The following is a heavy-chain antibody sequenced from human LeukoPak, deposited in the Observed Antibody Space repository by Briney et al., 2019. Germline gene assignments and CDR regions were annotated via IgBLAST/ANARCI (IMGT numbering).Heavy chain of an antibody. CDR3: ARITDRTIFGEIMHGFDI. CDR2: VHYSGST. Sequence: SETLSLTCAVYGGSFSGYYWTWIRQSPGRGLEWIGEVHYSGSTNYNPSLKSRGTISVDTSNNQFSLKLSSVTAADTAVYYCARITDRTIFGEIMHGFDIWGQGTPVTVSS. V-gene: IGHV4-34*01. D-gene: IGHD3-3*01. J-gene: IGHJ3*02. CDR1: GGSFSGYY.